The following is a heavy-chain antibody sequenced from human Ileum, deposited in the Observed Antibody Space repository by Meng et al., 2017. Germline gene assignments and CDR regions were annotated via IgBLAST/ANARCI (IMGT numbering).Heavy chain of an antibody. D-gene: IGHD3-10*01. CDR1: GGSISTYY. J-gene: IGHJ4*02. V-gene: IGHV4-59*01. CDR3: ARAYYGSEGYYSYAY. CDR2: IYYSGST. Sequence: SETLSLTCTVSGGSISTYYWSWIRQPPGKGLDGIGYIYYSGSTNYTPSLKSRVTISIDTSKNQVSLKLSPVIAADTAVYYCARAYYGSEGYYSYAYWGQGTLVTVSS.